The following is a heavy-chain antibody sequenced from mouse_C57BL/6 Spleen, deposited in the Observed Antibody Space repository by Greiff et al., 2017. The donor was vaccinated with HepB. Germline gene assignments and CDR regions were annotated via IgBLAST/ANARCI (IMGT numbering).Heavy chain of an antibody. D-gene: IGHD2-3*01. V-gene: IGHV5-6*01. CDR3: ARHRWGFDV. J-gene: IGHJ1*03. Sequence: EVQVVESGGDLVKPGGSLKLSCAASGFTFSSYGMSWVRQTPDKRLEWVATISSGGSYTYYPDSVKGRFTISRDNAKNTLYLQMSSLKSEDTAMYYCARHRWGFDVWGTGTTVTVSS. CDR1: GFTFSSYG. CDR2: ISSGGSYT.